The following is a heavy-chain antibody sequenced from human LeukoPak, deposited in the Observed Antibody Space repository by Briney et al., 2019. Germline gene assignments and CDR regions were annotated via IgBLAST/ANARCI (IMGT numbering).Heavy chain of an antibody. CDR1: GFTFSSYW. CDR2: IYSGGST. D-gene: IGHD3-10*01. Sequence: GGSLRLSCAASGFTFSSYWMHWVRQAPGKGLEWVSVIYSGGSTYYADSVKGRFTISRDNSKNTLYLQMNSLRAEDTAVYYCASADRAFDYWGQGTLVTVSS. V-gene: IGHV3-53*01. J-gene: IGHJ4*02. CDR3: ASADRAFDY.